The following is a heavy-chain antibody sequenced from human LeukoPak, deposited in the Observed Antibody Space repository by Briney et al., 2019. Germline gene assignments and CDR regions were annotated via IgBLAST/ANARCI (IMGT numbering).Heavy chain of an antibody. CDR2: INPNSGGT. V-gene: IGHV1-2*02. J-gene: IGHJ6*02. CDR3: ARGDRTETRLRYFDWLTDV. Sequence: GASVKVSCKASGYTFTGYYMHWVRQAPGQGLEWMGWINPNSGGTNYAQKFQGRVTMTRDTSISTAYMELSRLRSDDTAVYYCARGDRTETRLRYFDWLTDVWGQGTTVTVSS. D-gene: IGHD3-9*01. CDR1: GYTFTGYY.